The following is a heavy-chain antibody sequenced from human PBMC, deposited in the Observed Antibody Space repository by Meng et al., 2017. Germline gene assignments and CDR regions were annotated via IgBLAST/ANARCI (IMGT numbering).Heavy chain of an antibody. Sequence: QVQWVESGAEVKKPGSSVKVSCKASGGTFSSYAISWVRQAPGQGLEWMGGIIPIFGTANYAQKFQGRVTITTDESTSTAYMELSSLRSEDTAVYYCARVVPPFRLQLYPEDYWGQGTLVTVSS. D-gene: IGHD5-24*01. CDR3: ARVVPPFRLQLYPEDY. J-gene: IGHJ4*02. CDR1: GGTFSSYA. CDR2: IIPIFGTA. V-gene: IGHV1-69*01.